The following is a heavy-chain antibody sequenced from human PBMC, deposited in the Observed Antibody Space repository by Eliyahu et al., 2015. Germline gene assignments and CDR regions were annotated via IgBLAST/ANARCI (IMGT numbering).Heavy chain of an antibody. D-gene: IGHD2-2*01. CDR3: ARGVSWGPHVPAHLFDY. V-gene: IGHV4-38-2*01. CDR1: GYSISSGYY. CDR2: IYHSGST. Sequence: QVQLQESXPGLVKPSETLSLTCAVSGYSISSGYYWGWIRQPPGKGLEWIGSIYHSGSTYYNPSLKSRVTISVDTSKNQFSLKLSSVTAADTAVYYCARGVSWGPHVPAHLFDYWGQGTLVTVSS. J-gene: IGHJ4*02.